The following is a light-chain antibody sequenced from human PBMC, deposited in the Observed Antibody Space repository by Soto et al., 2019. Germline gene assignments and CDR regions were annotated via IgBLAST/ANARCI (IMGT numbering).Light chain of an antibody. CDR1: SSNIGTHT. CDR3: ATWDDSLTGV. CDR2: SNN. Sequence: QSALTQPPSASGTPGQRVTISCSGSSSNIGTHTVNWYQQLPGTAPKLVIYSNNQRPSGVPDRFSGSKSGTSAALAISWLRSEDEADYYCATWDDSLTGVFGGGTKLTVL. J-gene: IGLJ2*01. V-gene: IGLV1-44*01.